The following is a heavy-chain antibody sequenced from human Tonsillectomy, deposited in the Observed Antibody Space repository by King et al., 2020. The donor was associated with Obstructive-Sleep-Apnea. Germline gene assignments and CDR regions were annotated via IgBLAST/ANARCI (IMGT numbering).Heavy chain of an antibody. CDR3: ASDLLYGSGSYYGVP. Sequence: VQLVESGGGLVQPGGSLRLSCAASGFTFSSYSMNWVRQAPGKGLEWGSYISSSSSTIYYADSVKGRFTISRDNAKNSLYLQLNSLRAEDTAVYYCASDLLYGSGSYYGVPWGQGTLVTVSS. V-gene: IGHV3-48*04. CDR2: ISSSSSTI. D-gene: IGHD3-10*01. J-gene: IGHJ5*02. CDR1: GFTFSSYS.